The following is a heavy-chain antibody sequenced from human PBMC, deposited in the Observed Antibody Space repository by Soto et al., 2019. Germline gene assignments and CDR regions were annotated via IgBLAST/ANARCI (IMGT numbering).Heavy chain of an antibody. D-gene: IGHD3-22*01. Sequence: PGGSLRLSCAASGFTFSSYAMHWVRQAPGKGLEWVAVISYDGSNKYYADSVKGRFTISRDNSKNTLYLQMNSLGAEDTAVYYCARDQYYYDSSGYYYGSFDYWGQGTLVTVSS. CDR1: GFTFSSYA. V-gene: IGHV3-30-3*01. CDR2: ISYDGSNK. J-gene: IGHJ4*02. CDR3: ARDQYYYDSSGYYYGSFDY.